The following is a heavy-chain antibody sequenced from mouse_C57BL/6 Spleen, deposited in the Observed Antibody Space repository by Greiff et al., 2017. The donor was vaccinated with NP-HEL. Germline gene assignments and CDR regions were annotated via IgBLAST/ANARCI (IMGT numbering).Heavy chain of an antibody. D-gene: IGHD4-1*01. Sequence: EVMLVESGGDLVKPGGSLKLSCAASGFTFSSYGMSWVLQTPDKRLEWVATISSGGSYTYYPDSVKGRFTISRDNAKNTLYLQMSSLKSEDTAMYYCARTDWDNGRYWYFDVWGTGTTVTVSS. J-gene: IGHJ1*03. CDR1: GFTFSSYG. CDR2: ISSGGSYT. CDR3: ARTDWDNGRYWYFDV. V-gene: IGHV5-6*01.